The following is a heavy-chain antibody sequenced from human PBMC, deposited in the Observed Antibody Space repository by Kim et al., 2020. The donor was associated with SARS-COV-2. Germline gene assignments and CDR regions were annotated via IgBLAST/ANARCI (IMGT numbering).Heavy chain of an antibody. J-gene: IGHJ4*02. CDR2: IYWDDDK. V-gene: IGHV2-5*02. Sequence: SGPTLVNPTQTLTLTCTFSGFPLSTSAVGVGWIRQPPGKALEWLALIYWDDDKRYSPSLNSRLTITKDTSKNQVVLTMTNMDPVDTATYYCEHSGPHHYGAYDFDYWGQGTLVTVSS. D-gene: IGHD4-17*01. CDR3: EHSGPHHYGAYDFDY. CDR1: GFPLSTSAVG.